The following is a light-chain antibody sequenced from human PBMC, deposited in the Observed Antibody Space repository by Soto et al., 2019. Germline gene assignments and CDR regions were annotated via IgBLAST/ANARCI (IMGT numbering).Light chain of an antibody. J-gene: IGLJ2*01. CDR1: SSNIGAGYD. CDR3: QSYDTSLPVV. Sequence: QSALTQPPSVSGAPGQRVTISCTGSSSNIGAGYDEHWYQQVPGTAPKLLIYGNINRPSGVPDRFSGSKSGTSASLAITGLHAEDEADYYCQSYDTSLPVVFGGGTKLTVL. V-gene: IGLV1-40*01. CDR2: GNI.